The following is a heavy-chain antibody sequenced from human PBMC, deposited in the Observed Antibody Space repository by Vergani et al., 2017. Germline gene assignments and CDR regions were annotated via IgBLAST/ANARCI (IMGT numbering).Heavy chain of an antibody. CDR1: GFTFSSYA. CDR3: AKDSIVVVITLTLDY. Sequence: EVQLLESGGGLVQPGGSLRLSCAASGFTFSSYAMSWVRQAPGKGLEWVSAISGIGGSTYYADSVKGRFTISRDNSKNTLYLQMNSLRAEDTAVYYCAKDSIVVVITLTLDYWGQGTLVTVSS. J-gene: IGHJ4*02. D-gene: IGHD3-22*01. V-gene: IGHV3-23*01. CDR2: ISGIGGST.